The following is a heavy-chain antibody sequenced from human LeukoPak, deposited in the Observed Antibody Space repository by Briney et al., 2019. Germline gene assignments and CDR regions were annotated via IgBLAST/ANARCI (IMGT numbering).Heavy chain of an antibody. J-gene: IGHJ4*02. D-gene: IGHD6-19*01. V-gene: IGHV1-2*02. Sequence: ASVKVSCKASGYTFTSYGISWVRQAPGQGLEWMGWINPNSGGTNYAQKFQGRVTMTRDTSISTAYMELSRLRSDDTAVYYCARLAVAAGDDYWGQGTLVTVSS. CDR1: GYTFTSYG. CDR2: INPNSGGT. CDR3: ARLAVAAGDDY.